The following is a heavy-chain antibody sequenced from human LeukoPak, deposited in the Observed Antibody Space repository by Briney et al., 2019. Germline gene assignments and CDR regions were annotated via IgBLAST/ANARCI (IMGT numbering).Heavy chain of an antibody. CDR1: GFTFSSYG. V-gene: IGHV3-23*01. CDR3: AKEGNPGYCSSTSCYIPWNAFDI. J-gene: IGHJ3*02. CDR2: ISGSGGST. D-gene: IGHD2-2*03. Sequence: GGSLRLSCAASGFTFSSYGMSWVRQAPGKGLEWVSAISGSGGSTYYADSVKGRFTISRDNSKNTLYLQMNSLRAEDTAVYYCAKEGNPGYCSSTSCYIPWNAFDIWGQGTMVTVSS.